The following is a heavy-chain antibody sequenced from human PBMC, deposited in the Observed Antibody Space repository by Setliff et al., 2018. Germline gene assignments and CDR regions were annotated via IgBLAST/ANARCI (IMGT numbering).Heavy chain of an antibody. D-gene: IGHD3-16*01. J-gene: IGHJ3*01. Sequence: PGGSLRLSCAASGFTFSGSAMHWVRQASGKGLEWVGRIRSRPDNYATAYAASVKGRFTISRDDSKNTLYLQMNSLKTEDTAVYYCTTDPSPTFGGVIGAAFDFWGQGTMVTVSS. CDR3: TTDPSPTFGGVIGAAFDF. CDR1: GFTFSGSA. V-gene: IGHV3-73*01. CDR2: IRSRPDNYAT.